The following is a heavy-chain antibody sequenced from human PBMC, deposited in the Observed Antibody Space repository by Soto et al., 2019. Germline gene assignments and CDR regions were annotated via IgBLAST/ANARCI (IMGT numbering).Heavy chain of an antibody. D-gene: IGHD5-12*01. CDR1: GGSISSSNW. CDR2: IYHSGST. J-gene: IGHJ6*02. CDR3: ARVDSGYDSTYYYYGMDV. Sequence: SETLSLTCAVSGGSISSSNWWSWVRQPPGKGLEWIGEIYHSGSTNYNPSLKSRVTISVDKSKNQFSLKLSSVTAADTAVYYCARVDSGYDSTYYYYGMDVWGQGTTVTVSS. V-gene: IGHV4-4*02.